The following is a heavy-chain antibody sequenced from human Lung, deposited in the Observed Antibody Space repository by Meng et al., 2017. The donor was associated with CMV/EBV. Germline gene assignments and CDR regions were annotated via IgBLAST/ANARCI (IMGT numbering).Heavy chain of an antibody. Sequence: KASGCTCTGYYMHWVRQAPGQGLEGMGWINPNSGGTDYAQKFQGRVTMTRDTSISTAYMELSRLRSDDTAVYYCARIASSGSYYPFDYWGQGTLVTVSS. CDR3: ARIASSGSYYPFDY. D-gene: IGHD1-26*01. V-gene: IGHV1-2*02. CDR2: INPNSGGT. J-gene: IGHJ4*02. CDR1: GCTCTGYY.